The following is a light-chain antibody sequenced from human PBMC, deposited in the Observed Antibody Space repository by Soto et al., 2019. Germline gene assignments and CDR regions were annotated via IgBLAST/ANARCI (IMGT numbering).Light chain of an antibody. CDR3: SSYRSSGTSYV. J-gene: IGLJ1*01. V-gene: IGLV2-14*01. CDR1: SSDVGGYDY. CDR2: DVS. Sequence: QSALTQPASVSGSPGQSITISCTGTSSDVGGYDYVSWYQQHPGKAPKLIIYDVSNRPSGLSNRFSGSKSGNTASLTISGLQTEDEADYFCSSYRSSGTSYVFXTGTKVTVL.